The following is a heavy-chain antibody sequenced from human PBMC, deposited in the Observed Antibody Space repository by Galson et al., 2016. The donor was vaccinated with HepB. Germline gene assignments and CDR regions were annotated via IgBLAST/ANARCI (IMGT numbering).Heavy chain of an antibody. CDR2: ISTTGNPI. D-gene: IGHD2-21*02. J-gene: IGHJ4*02. CDR3: ARVMANTVVTLDV. V-gene: IGHV3-11*01. Sequence: SLRLSCAASGFTFSDYFINWLRQAPGKGLEWLSYISTTGNPIFYADSVKGRFTISRDNAKNSLYLQMNSLRADDTAVYYCARVMANTVVTLDVWGLGTLVTVSS. CDR1: GFTFSDYF.